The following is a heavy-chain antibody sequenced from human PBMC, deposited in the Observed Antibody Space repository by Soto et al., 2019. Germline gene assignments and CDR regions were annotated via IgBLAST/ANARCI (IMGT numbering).Heavy chain of an antibody. J-gene: IGHJ4*02. CDR2: IYPGDSDT. Sequence: ESLKISCKGSGYSFTSYWIGWVRQMPGKGLEWMGIIYPGDSDTRYSPSFQGQVTISADKSISTAYLQWSSLKASDTAMYYCARRNYCGGDCYNFDYWGQGTLVTVSS. D-gene: IGHD2-21*02. V-gene: IGHV5-51*01. CDR1: GYSFTSYW. CDR3: ARRNYCGGDCYNFDY.